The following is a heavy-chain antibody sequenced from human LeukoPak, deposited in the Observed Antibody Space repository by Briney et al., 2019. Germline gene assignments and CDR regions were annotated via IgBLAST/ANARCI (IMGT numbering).Heavy chain of an antibody. J-gene: IGHJ6*02. CDR2: ISAYNGNT. CDR3: ARGSPYGSGSYYPYYYYGMDV. D-gene: IGHD3-10*01. CDR1: GYTFTSYG. Sequence: ASVKVSCKASGYTFTSYGISWVRQAPGQGLEWMGWISAYNGNTNYAQKPQGRVTMTTDTSTSTAYMELRSLRSDDTAVYYCARGSPYGSGSYYPYYYYGMDVWGQGTTVTVSS. V-gene: IGHV1-18*01.